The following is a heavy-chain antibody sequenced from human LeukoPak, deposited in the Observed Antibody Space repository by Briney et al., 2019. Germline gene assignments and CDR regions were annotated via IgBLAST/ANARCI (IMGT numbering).Heavy chain of an antibody. Sequence: ASVKVSCKASGYTFTNYYMHWVRQAPGQGLEWMGIINPSGGSTSYAQKFQGRVTMTRDTSTSTVYMELRSLRSDDTAVYYCARDSWTKILDYWGQGTLVTVSS. CDR3: ARDSWTKILDY. J-gene: IGHJ4*02. D-gene: IGHD3/OR15-3a*01. CDR2: INPSGGST. V-gene: IGHV1-46*01. CDR1: GYTFTNYY.